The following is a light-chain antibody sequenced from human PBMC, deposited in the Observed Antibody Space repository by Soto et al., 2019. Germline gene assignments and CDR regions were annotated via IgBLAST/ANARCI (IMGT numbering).Light chain of an antibody. CDR3: QQLNSYPVT. Sequence: IQLTQSPSSLSASVGDRVTITCRASQGISSYLAWYQQKPGKAPKLLIYAASTLQSGVPSRFSGSGSGTAFTLPISSLQPEDFATYYCQQLNSYPVTFGQGTKVEIK. V-gene: IGKV1-9*01. CDR2: AAS. J-gene: IGKJ1*01. CDR1: QGISSY.